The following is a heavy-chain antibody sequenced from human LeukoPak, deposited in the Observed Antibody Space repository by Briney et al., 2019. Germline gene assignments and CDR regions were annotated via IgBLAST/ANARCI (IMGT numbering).Heavy chain of an antibody. CDR2: ISYDGSNK. V-gene: IGHV3-30-3*01. Sequence: PGGSLRLSCAASGFTFSSYAMHWVRQAPGKGLEWVAVISYDGSNKYYADSVKGRFTISRDNSKNTLYLQMNSLRAEDTAVYYCAKGASRITEDCGGDCYPYYWYFDLWGRGTLVTVSS. D-gene: IGHD2-21*02. J-gene: IGHJ2*01. CDR1: GFTFSSYA. CDR3: AKGASRITEDCGGDCYPYYWYFDL.